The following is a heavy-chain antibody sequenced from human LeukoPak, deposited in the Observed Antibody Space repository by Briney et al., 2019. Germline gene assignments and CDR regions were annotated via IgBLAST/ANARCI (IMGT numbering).Heavy chain of an antibody. J-gene: IGHJ4*02. CDR3: AKSIGGVVVVAADY. Sequence: GGSLRLSCAASGFTFSDYYMSWIRQAPGKGLEWVSYISSSGSTIYYADSVKGRFTISRDNAKNSLFLQMNSLRAEDTAVYYCAKSIGGVVVVAADYWGQGTLVTVSS. V-gene: IGHV3-11*01. CDR2: ISSSGSTI. CDR1: GFTFSDYY. D-gene: IGHD2-15*01.